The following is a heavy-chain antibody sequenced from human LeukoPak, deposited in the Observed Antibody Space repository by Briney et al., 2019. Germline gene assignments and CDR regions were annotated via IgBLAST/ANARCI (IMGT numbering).Heavy chain of an antibody. J-gene: IGHJ4*02. V-gene: IGHV1-2*02. D-gene: IGHD3-22*01. Sequence: ASVNVSCKASGYTFTSYAMNWVRQAAGQGLERMGWINPNSGGTNYAQKFQGRVTMTRDTSISTAYMELSRLRSDDTAVYYCARAHYYDSSGHTPAYYWGQGTLVTVSS. CDR1: GYTFTSYA. CDR2: INPNSGGT. CDR3: ARAHYYDSSGHTPAYY.